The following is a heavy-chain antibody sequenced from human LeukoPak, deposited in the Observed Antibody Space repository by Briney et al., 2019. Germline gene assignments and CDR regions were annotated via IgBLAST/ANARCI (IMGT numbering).Heavy chain of an antibody. J-gene: IGHJ4*02. D-gene: IGHD5-12*01. CDR1: GGSISSYY. V-gene: IGHV4-59*01. Sequence: SETLSLTCTVSGGSISSYYWSWIRQPPGKGLEWIGYIYYSGSTNYNPSLKSRATISVDTSKNQFSLKLSSVTAADTAVYYCAREGGYSGYAAFDYWGQGTLVTVSS. CDR2: IYYSGST. CDR3: AREGGYSGYAAFDY.